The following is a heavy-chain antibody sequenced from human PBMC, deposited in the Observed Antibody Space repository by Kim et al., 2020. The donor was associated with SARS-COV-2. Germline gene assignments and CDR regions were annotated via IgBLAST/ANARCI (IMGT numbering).Heavy chain of an antibody. CDR3: ARRNYYGSGSYYTGNNWFDP. CDR2: IIPIFGTA. V-gene: IGHV1-69*13. Sequence: SVKVSCKASGGTFSSYAISWVRQAPGQGLEWMGGIIPIFGTANYAQKFQGRVTITADESTSTAYMELSSLRSEDTAVYYCARRNYYGSGSYYTGNNWFDPWGQGTLVTVSS. CDR1: GGTFSSYA. D-gene: IGHD3-10*01. J-gene: IGHJ5*02.